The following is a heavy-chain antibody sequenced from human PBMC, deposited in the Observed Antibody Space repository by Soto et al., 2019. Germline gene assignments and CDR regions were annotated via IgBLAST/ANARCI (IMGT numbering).Heavy chain of an antibody. V-gene: IGHV3-30*18. D-gene: IGHD6-19*01. CDR3: AKEAVGQWAPIDH. CDR2: VSHDGSNK. CDR1: GVTFSSLG. Sequence: QVQLVESGGGVVQPGRSLRLSCAASGVTFSSLGMHWVRQAPGKGLEWVAVVSHDGSNKYYADSVKGRFTISRDNSRNTLYLQVNSLRVEDTAVYYCAKEAVGQWAPIDHWGQGTLGIVSS. J-gene: IGHJ4*02.